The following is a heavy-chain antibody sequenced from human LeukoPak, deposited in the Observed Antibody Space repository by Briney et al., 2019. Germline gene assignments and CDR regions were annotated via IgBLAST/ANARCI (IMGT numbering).Heavy chain of an antibody. J-gene: IGHJ5*02. CDR1: GYTFTSYY. V-gene: IGHV1-46*01. Sequence: ASVKVSCKASGYTFTSYYMHWVRQAPGQGLEWMGIINPSGGSTSYAQKFQGRVTMTRDTSTSTVYMELSSLRSEDTAVYYCARDRITMVRGVMGNWFDPWGQGTLVTVSS. CDR2: INPSGGST. CDR3: ARDRITMVRGVMGNWFDP. D-gene: IGHD3-10*01.